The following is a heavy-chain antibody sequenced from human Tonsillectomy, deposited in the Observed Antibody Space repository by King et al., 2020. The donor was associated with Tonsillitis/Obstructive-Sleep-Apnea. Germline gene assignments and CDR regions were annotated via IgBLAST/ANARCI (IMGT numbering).Heavy chain of an antibody. CDR2: ISGSGGST. CDR1: GFTFSSYA. D-gene: IGHD2-2*01. CDR3: AKGDIVVVPAPGYFDY. J-gene: IGHJ4*02. V-gene: IGHV3-23*04. Sequence: VQLVESGGGLVQPGGSLRLSCAASGFTFSSYAMSWVRQAPGKGLEWVSAISGSGGSTYYADSVKGRFTISRDNSKNTLYLKMNSLRAEDTAVYYCAKGDIVVVPAPGYFDYWGQGTLVTVSS.